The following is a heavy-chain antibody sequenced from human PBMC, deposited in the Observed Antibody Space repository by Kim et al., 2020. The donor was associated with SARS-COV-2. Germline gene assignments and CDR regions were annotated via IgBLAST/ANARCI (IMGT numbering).Heavy chain of an antibody. CDR1: GFTFSSYA. V-gene: IGHV3-30*04. J-gene: IGHJ5*02. Sequence: GGSLRLSCAASGFTFSSYAMHWVRQAPGKGLEWVAVISYDGSNKYYADSVKGRFTISRDNSKNTLYLQMNSLRAEDTAVYYCARAGYGSATTGPGHWFDP. D-gene: IGHD3-10*01. CDR2: ISYDGSNK. CDR3: ARAGYGSATTGPGHWFDP.